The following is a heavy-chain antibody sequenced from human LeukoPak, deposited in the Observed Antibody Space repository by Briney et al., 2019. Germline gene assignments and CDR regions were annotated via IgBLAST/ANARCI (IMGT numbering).Heavy chain of an antibody. CDR1: GFTFSSYS. CDR3: ARGLLQLWLLDAFDI. V-gene: IGHV3-21*01. D-gene: IGHD5-18*01. Sequence: PGGSLRLSCAASGFTFSSYSMNWVRQAPGKGLEWVSSISSSSSYIYYADSVKGRFTISRDNAKNSLYLQMNSLRAEDTAVYYCARGLLQLWLLDAFDIWGQGTMVTVSS. J-gene: IGHJ3*02. CDR2: ISSSSSYI.